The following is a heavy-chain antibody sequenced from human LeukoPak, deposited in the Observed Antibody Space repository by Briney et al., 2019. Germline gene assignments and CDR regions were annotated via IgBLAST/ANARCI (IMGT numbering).Heavy chain of an antibody. V-gene: IGHV3-23*01. D-gene: IGHD5-12*01. Sequence: GGSLRLSCAASGFTFSSYAMSWVRQAPGKGLEWVSAISGSGGSTYYADSVKGRFTISRDNSRKKLYLQVDGLTPDDTATYYCAGGYGTFDRWGPGTRVTVSS. J-gene: IGHJ4*02. CDR3: AGGYGTFDR. CDR2: ISGSGGST. CDR1: GFTFSSYA.